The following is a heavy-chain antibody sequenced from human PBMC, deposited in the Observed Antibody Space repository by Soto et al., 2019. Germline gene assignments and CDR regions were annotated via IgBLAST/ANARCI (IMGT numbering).Heavy chain of an antibody. D-gene: IGHD6-19*01. CDR3: ARAGNSSGHFDY. J-gene: IGHJ4*02. V-gene: IGHV3-33*01. CDR2: IWYDGSNK. CDR1: GFTFSSYG. Sequence: QVQLVESGGGVVQPGRSLRLSCAASGFTFSSYGMHWVRQAPGKGLEWVAVIWYDGSNKYYADSVKGRFTISRDNSKNTLYLQMNSLRAEDTAVYYCARAGNSSGHFDYWGQGTLVTVSS.